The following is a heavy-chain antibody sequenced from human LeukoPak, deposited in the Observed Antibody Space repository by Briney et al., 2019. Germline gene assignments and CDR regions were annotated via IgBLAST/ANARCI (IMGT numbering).Heavy chain of an antibody. CDR1: GGSFSGYY. Sequence: PSETLSLTCAVYGGSFSGYYWSWIRQPPGKGLEWIGEINHSGSTNYNPSLKSRVTISVDTSKNQFSLKLSSVTAADTAVYYCARGIVVVVPAAMKYYYYYYMDVWGKETTVTVSS. CDR2: INHSGST. CDR3: ARGIVVVVPAAMKYYYYYYMDV. J-gene: IGHJ6*03. V-gene: IGHV4-34*01. D-gene: IGHD2-2*01.